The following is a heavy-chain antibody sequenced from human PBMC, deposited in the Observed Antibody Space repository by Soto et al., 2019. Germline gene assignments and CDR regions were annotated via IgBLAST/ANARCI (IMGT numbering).Heavy chain of an antibody. D-gene: IGHD3-9*01. CDR3: AAIQDVLRYFDWLLPTDDY. J-gene: IGHJ4*02. CDR2: IVVGSGNT. CDR1: GFTFTSSA. Sequence: SVKVSCKASGFTFTSSAVQWVRQARGQRLEWIGWIVVGSGNTNYAQKFQERVTITRDMSTSTAYMELSSLRSEDTAVYYCAAIQDVLRYFDWLLPTDDYWGQGTLVTVSS. V-gene: IGHV1-58*01.